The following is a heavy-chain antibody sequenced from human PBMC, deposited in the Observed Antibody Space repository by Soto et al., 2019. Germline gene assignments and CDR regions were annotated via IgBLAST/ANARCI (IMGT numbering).Heavy chain of an antibody. V-gene: IGHV3-33*01. Sequence: QVQLVESGGGVVQPGRSLRLSCAASGFTFSIYGMHWVRQAPGKGLEWVAVIWHDGSNKYYADSVKGRFTISRNNSKNTLYLHMNSLRAEDTAVHYCAGASHYDANLYYFTSWGRGTLVSVSS. CDR2: IWHDGSNK. D-gene: IGHD3-22*01. CDR1: GFTFSIYG. CDR3: AGASHYDANLYYFTS. J-gene: IGHJ4*02.